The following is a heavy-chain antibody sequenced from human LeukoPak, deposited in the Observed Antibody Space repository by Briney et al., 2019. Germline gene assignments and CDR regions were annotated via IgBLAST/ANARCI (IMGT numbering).Heavy chain of an antibody. J-gene: IGHJ5*02. CDR3: ARELWQMYYDILTGYSQYNWFDP. Sequence: GGAPRLSLGDPWVSLCSFLGWVGPPGPREGGGRGGQIKEKGRGEYYVDSVKGRFTISRDNAKNSLYLQMNSLRAEDTAVYYCARELWQMYYDILTGYSQYNWFDPWGQGTLVTVSS. D-gene: IGHD3-9*01. V-gene: IGHV3-7*01. CDR1: WVSLCSFL. CDR2: IKEKGRGE.